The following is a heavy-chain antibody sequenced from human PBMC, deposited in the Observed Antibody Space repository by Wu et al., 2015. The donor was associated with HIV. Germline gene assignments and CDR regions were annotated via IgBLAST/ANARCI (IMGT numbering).Heavy chain of an antibody. CDR2: IIPIFGTA. D-gene: IGHD3-22*01. CDR1: GGTFSSYA. V-gene: IGHV1-69*12. J-gene: IGHJ4*02. Sequence: QVQLVQSGAEVKKPGSSVKVSCKASGGTFSSYAISWVRQAPGQGLEWMGGIIPIFGTANYAQKFQGRVTITADESTSTAYMELSSLRSEDTAVYYCAREGKASYYYDSSGYYYRFDYWGQGTLVTVSS. CDR3: AREGKASYYYDSSGYYYRFDY.